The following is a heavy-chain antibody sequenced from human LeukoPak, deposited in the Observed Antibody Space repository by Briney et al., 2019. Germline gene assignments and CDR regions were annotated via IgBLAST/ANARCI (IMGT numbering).Heavy chain of an antibody. D-gene: IGHD3-22*01. CDR3: AASYYYDSSGYYY. J-gene: IGHJ4*02. V-gene: IGHV5-51*01. Sequence: GESLKISFKGSGYSFNSYWIGWVRQMPGKGLEWMGIIYPGDSDTRYSPSFQGQVTISADKSISTAYLQWSSLKASDTAMYYCAASYYYDSSGYYYWGQGTLVTVSS. CDR2: IYPGDSDT. CDR1: GYSFNSYW.